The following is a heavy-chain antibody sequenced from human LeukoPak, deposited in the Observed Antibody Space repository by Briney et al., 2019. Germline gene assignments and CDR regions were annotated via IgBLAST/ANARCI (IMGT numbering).Heavy chain of an antibody. CDR3: ARDGASSSWYGVWFDP. Sequence: SETLSLTCTVSGDSISSYYWSWIRQPAGKGLEWIGRIYTSGSTNYNPSLKSRVTMSVDTSKNQFSLKLSSVTAADTAVYYCARDGASSSWYGVWFDPWGQGTLVTVSS. D-gene: IGHD6-13*01. V-gene: IGHV4-4*07. CDR1: GDSISSYY. CDR2: IYTSGST. J-gene: IGHJ5*02.